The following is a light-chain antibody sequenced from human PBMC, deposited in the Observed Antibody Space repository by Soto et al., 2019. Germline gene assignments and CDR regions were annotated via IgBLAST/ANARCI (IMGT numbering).Light chain of an antibody. V-gene: IGLV2-14*01. CDR3: ASYTTSSTLV. CDR1: SSDIGCYNF. CDR2: AVT. Sequence: QSALTQPASVSGSPGQSITISCTGTSSDIGCYNFVFWYHQHPGKAPILLIYAVTNRTSGIPDRFSGTKSGNTASLTISGLQAEDWADYYCASYTTSSTLVFGGGTKLTVL. J-gene: IGLJ2*01.